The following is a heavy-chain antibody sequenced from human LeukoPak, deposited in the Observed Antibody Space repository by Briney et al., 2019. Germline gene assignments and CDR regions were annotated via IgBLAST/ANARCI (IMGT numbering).Heavy chain of an antibody. CDR1: GFTFSSYS. V-gene: IGHV3-48*01. J-gene: IGHJ4*02. Sequence: PGGSLRLSCAASGFTFSSYSMNWVRQAPGKRLEWVSYISSSSGAIYYADSVKGRFTISRDNAKNSLYLQMNSLRAEDTAVYYCARDSAGYTAAATDYWGQGTLVTVSS. CDR2: ISSSSGAI. CDR3: ARDSAGYTAAATDY. D-gene: IGHD6-13*01.